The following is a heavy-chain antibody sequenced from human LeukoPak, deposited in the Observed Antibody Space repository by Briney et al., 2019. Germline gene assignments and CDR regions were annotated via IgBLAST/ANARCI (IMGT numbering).Heavy chain of an antibody. Sequence: ASVKVSCKASGYTFTGYYMHWVRQAPGQGLEWMGWISAYNGNTNYAQKLQGRVTMTTDTSTSTAYMELRSLRSDDTAVYYCARVRTRVTMIVVVIDYWGQGTLVTVSS. CDR3: ARVRTRVTMIVVVIDY. D-gene: IGHD3-22*01. CDR2: ISAYNGNT. V-gene: IGHV1-18*04. CDR1: GYTFTGYY. J-gene: IGHJ4*02.